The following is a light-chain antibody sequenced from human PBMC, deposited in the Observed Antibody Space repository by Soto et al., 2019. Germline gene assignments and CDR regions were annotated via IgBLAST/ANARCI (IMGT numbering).Light chain of an antibody. CDR1: QSVSSY. Sequence: EIVLTQSPATLSLSPGERATLSCRASQSVSSYLAWYQQKPGQVPRLVIYDASNRATGIPGRFSGSGSGTDLPLTISSLEPEDFGVYYCQQRSSWPRTFGQGTKVEIK. CDR2: DAS. J-gene: IGKJ1*01. V-gene: IGKV3-11*01. CDR3: QQRSSWPRT.